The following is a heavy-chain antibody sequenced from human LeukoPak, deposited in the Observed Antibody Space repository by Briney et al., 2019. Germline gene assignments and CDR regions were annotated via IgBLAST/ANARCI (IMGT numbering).Heavy chain of an antibody. CDR3: ARGRCDFWSGYYNQNWFDP. D-gene: IGHD3-3*01. Sequence: SETLSLTCAVYGGSFSGYYWSWIRQPPGKGLEWIGEINHSGSTNYNPSLNSRVTISVDTSKNQFSLKLSSVTAADTAVYHCARGRCDFWSGYYNQNWFDPWGQGTLVTVSS. CDR1: GGSFSGYY. V-gene: IGHV4-34*01. J-gene: IGHJ5*02. CDR2: INHSGST.